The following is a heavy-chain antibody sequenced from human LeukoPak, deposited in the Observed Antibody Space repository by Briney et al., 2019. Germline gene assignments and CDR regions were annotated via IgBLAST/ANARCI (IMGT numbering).Heavy chain of an antibody. CDR2: ISSGGHYI. CDR3: ARALKAFDC. J-gene: IGHJ4*02. CDR1: GGTFNSYN. V-gene: IGHV3-21*01. Sequence: GRSLRLSCAASGGTFNSYNMHWVRQAPGKGLEWVSSISSGGHYIYYADSVKGRFTISRDNAKNSLYLQVNSLRAEDTGVYYCARALKAFDCWGQGTLVTVSS.